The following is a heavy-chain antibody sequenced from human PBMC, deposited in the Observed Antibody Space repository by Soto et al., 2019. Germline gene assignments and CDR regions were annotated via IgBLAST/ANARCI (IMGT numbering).Heavy chain of an antibody. J-gene: IGHJ6*04. D-gene: IGHD3-10*01. CDR1: GFTLSGRS. CDR3: ARGWFGPDV. Sequence: EVQLVESGGGLVQPGGSLRLSCAASGFTLSGRSMHWVRQAPGKGLVWVSGIDNAGTDSTYADSVKGRFTSSRDNAKNMLYLQMNSRRVEDTVVYYCARGWFGPDVWGKGTTVTVSS. CDR2: IDNAGTDS. V-gene: IGHV3-74*01.